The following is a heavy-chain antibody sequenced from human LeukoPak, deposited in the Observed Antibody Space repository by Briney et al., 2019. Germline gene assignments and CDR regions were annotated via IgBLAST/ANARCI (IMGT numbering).Heavy chain of an antibody. Sequence: ASVKVSCKASGYTFTSYGISWVRQAPGQGLEWMGWISDYNGNTNYAQKLQGRVTMTTDTSTSTAYMELRSLRSDDTAVYYCARAKKYYDILTSLSRAYFDYWGQGTLVTVSS. CDR1: GYTFTSYG. D-gene: IGHD3-9*01. CDR3: ARAKKYYDILTSLSRAYFDY. V-gene: IGHV1-18*01. J-gene: IGHJ4*02. CDR2: ISDYNGNT.